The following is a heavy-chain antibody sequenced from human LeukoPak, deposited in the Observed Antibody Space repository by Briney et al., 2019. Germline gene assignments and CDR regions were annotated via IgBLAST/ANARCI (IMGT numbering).Heavy chain of an antibody. CDR3: ASLVVAVAGTTSTRRKLDGAFDI. CDR2: ISSSSSYI. D-gene: IGHD6-19*01. J-gene: IGHJ3*02. CDR1: GFTFSSYS. Sequence: GGSLRLSCAASGFTFSSYSMNWVRQAPGRGLEWVSSISSSSSYIYYADSVKGRFTISRDNAKNSLYLQMNSLRAEDTAVYYCASLVVAVAGTTSTRRKLDGAFDIWGQGTMVTVSS. V-gene: IGHV3-21*01.